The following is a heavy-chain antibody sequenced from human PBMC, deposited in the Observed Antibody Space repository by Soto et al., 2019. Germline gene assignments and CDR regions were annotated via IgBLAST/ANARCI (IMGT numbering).Heavy chain of an antibody. J-gene: IGHJ6*02. D-gene: IGHD3-22*01. CDR3: TREAYYYDSSGYGGLSYLGMDV. CDR1: AFTFSTYA. CDR2: VTKDGSNE. Sequence: QVQLVESGGGVVQPGRSLRLSCAASAFTFSTYAMYWVRQAPGKGLEWVAVVTKDGSNEYYVDSVKGRFTISRDNSQNTVFLQMNSLRPEDTAVYYCTREAYYYDSSGYGGLSYLGMDVWGQGTTVIVSS. V-gene: IGHV3-30*04.